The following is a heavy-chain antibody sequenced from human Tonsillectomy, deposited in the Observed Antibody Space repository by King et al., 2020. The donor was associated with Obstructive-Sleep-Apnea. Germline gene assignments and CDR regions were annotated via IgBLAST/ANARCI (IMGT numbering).Heavy chain of an antibody. CDR3: AKDHGIYYDSSGPDY. CDR2: ISWNSGSI. V-gene: IGHV3-9*01. CDR1: GFTFDDYA. Sequence: VQLVESGGGLVQPGRSLRLSCAASGFTFDDYAMHWVRQALGKGLEWVSGISWNSGSIGYADSVKGRFTISRDNAKNSLYLQMNSLRAEDTALYYCAKDHGIYYDSSGPDYWGQGTLVTVSS. J-gene: IGHJ4*02. D-gene: IGHD3-22*01.